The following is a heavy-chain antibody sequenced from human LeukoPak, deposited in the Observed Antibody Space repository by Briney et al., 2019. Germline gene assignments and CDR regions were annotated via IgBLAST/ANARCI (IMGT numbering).Heavy chain of an antibody. Sequence: SETLSLTCTVSGGSISSSSYYWGWIRQPPGKGLEWIGYIYYSGSTNYNPSLKSRVTISVDTSKNQFSLKLSSVTAADTAVYYCARALGATGAFDIWGQGTMVTVSS. CDR2: IYYSGST. V-gene: IGHV4-61*05. D-gene: IGHD1-26*01. CDR3: ARALGATGAFDI. J-gene: IGHJ3*02. CDR1: GGSISSSSYY.